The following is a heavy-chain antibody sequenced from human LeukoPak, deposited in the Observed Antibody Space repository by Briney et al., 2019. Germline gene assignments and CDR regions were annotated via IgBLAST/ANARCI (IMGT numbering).Heavy chain of an antibody. CDR3: ARDSIAAPGDFDH. V-gene: IGHV3-74*01. CDR2: LNSDGSST. Sequence: GGSLRLSCAASGFXFSSYWIHWVRQAPGKGLMWVSHLNSDGSSTFYADSVKGRFTISRDNAKNTLYLQMNSLRAEDTAVYYCARDSIAAPGDFDHWGQGTLVTVSS. J-gene: IGHJ4*02. D-gene: IGHD6-13*01. CDR1: GFXFSSYW.